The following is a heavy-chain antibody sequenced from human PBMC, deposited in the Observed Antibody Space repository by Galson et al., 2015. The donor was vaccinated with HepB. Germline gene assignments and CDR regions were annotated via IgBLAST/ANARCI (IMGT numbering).Heavy chain of an antibody. Sequence: SLRLSCAASGFTFSSYGMHWVRQAPGKGLEWVAVISYDGSNKYYADSVKGRFTISRGNSKNTLYLQMNSLRAEDTAVYYCAKQTIFGVDLWGQGTLVTVSS. CDR1: GFTFSSYG. CDR3: AKQTIFGVDL. V-gene: IGHV3-30*18. J-gene: IGHJ5*02. CDR2: ISYDGSNK. D-gene: IGHD3-3*01.